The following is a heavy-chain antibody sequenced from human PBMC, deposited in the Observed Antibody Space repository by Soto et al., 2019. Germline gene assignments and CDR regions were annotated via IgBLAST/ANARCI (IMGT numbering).Heavy chain of an antibody. V-gene: IGHV1-69*02. D-gene: IGHD3-22*01. CDR1: GGTFSSYT. Sequence: GASVKVSCKASGGTFSSYTISWVRQAPGQGLEWMGRIIPILGIANYAQKFQGRVTITADKSTSTAYMELSSLRSEDTAVYYCARGQWSAVVVIPFDYWGQGTLVTVSS. CDR3: ARGQWSAVVVIPFDY. J-gene: IGHJ4*02. CDR2: IIPILGIA.